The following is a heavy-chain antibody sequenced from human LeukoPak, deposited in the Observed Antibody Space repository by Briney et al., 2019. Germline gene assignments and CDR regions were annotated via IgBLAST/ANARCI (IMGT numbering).Heavy chain of an antibody. V-gene: IGHV3-11*06. Sequence: GGSLRLSCAASGFTFSDYYMSWIRQAPGKGLEWVSYISSSSSCTNYADSVKGRFTISRDNAKNSLYLQMNSLRAEDTAVYYCARDSADILTGADAFDIWGQGTMVTVSS. CDR3: ARDSADILTGADAFDI. CDR2: ISSSSSCT. CDR1: GFTFSDYY. J-gene: IGHJ3*02. D-gene: IGHD3-9*01.